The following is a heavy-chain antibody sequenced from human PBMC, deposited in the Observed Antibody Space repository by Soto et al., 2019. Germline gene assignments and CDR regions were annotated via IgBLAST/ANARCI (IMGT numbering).Heavy chain of an antibody. CDR2: FDPEDGET. Sequence: ASVKVSCKVSGYTLTELSMHCVRQAPGKGLEWMGGFDPEDGETIYAQKFQGRVTMTRDTSTTTVYMELSSLKSEDTAVYYCARYDYNGYYFDYWGQGTLVTVSS. D-gene: IGHD4-4*01. CDR1: GYTLTELS. J-gene: IGHJ4*02. V-gene: IGHV1-24*01. CDR3: ARYDYNGYYFDY.